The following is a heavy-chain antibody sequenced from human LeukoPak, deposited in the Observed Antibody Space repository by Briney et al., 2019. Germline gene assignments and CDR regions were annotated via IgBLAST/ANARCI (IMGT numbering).Heavy chain of an antibody. Sequence: GGSLRHSCAASGFTFDTYAMSWVRQAPGRGLEWVSLISSSGGSTYYADSVKGRFTVSRDNSKNTLYLQIHSLRAEDTAVYYCAKGKGSSSSSIDWWGQGTLVTVSS. CDR2: ISSSGGST. J-gene: IGHJ4*02. D-gene: IGHD2-15*01. CDR1: GFTFDTYA. CDR3: AKGKGSSSSSIDW. V-gene: IGHV3-23*01.